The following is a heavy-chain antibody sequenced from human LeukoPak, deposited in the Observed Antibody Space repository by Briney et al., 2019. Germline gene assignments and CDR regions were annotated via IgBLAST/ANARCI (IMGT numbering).Heavy chain of an antibody. CDR3: ARTIAQYTNSWLYYYYGMDV. CDR2: IFGSGGSA. J-gene: IGHJ6*02. Sequence: GGSLRLSCAASGFTFNNYAMYWVRQAPGKGLEWVSGIFGSGGSAHYADSVKGRFTISRDNSKNTVYLQLDSLRVEDTAVYYCARTIAQYTNSWLYYYYGMDVWGQGTTVTVSS. V-gene: IGHV3-23*01. D-gene: IGHD6-13*01. CDR1: GFTFNNYA.